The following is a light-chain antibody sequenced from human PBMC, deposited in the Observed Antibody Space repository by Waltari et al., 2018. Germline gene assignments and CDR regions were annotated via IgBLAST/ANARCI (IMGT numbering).Light chain of an antibody. V-gene: IGLV1-51*01. CDR1: SSNLGNNF. CDR2: DNY. Sequence: QSVLTQPPSVSAAAGQKVTISCSGSSSNLGNNFVTWYQQLPGTAPRLLIYDNYKRPSGIPDRFSGSKSGTSATLAITGLQTGDEADYYCGAWDSSLIWVFGGGTKLTVL. J-gene: IGLJ3*02. CDR3: GAWDSSLIWV.